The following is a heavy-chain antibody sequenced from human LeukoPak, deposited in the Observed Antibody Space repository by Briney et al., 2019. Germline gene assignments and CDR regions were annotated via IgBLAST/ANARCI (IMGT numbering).Heavy chain of an antibody. D-gene: IGHD4-17*01. CDR3: ARRATTVTTGYYYYYMDV. CDR2: VYYGGTT. CDR1: GGSINSKSYY. J-gene: IGHJ6*03. V-gene: IGHV4-39*01. Sequence: SETLSLTCTVSGGSINSKSYYWGWIRQPPGKGLERIGSVYYGGTTYYNPSLKSRVTISEDTSKNQFSLKLSSVTAADTAVYYCARRATTVTTGYYYYYMDVWGKGTTVTVSS.